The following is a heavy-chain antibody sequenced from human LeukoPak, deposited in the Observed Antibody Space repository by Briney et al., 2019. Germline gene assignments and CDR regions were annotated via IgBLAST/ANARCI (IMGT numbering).Heavy chain of an antibody. Sequence: GGSLRLSCAASGFTFSRYDMHWVRQSTGKGLEWVSGIGTAGDPYSPGSVKGRFTISRDNSKNTLYLQMNSLRAEDTAVYYCAREGIAVAAGDYWGQGTLVTVSS. D-gene: IGHD6-19*01. V-gene: IGHV3-13*05. CDR1: GFTFSRYD. CDR2: IGTAGDP. J-gene: IGHJ4*02. CDR3: AREGIAVAAGDY.